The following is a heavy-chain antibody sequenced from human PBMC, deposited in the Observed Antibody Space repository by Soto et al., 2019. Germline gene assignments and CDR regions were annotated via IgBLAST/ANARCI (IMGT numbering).Heavy chain of an antibody. J-gene: IGHJ5*02. CDR1: GGSISSYY. V-gene: IGHV4-59*12. D-gene: IGHD3-9*01. CDR3: ARGGSYYDILTGYSSNWFDP. CDR2: IYYSGST. Sequence: SETLSLTCTVSGGSISSYYWSWIRQPPGKGLGWIGYIYYSGSTNYNPSLKSRVTISLDTSKNQFSLKLSSVTAADTAVYYCARGGSYYDILTGYSSNWFDPWGQGTLVTVSS.